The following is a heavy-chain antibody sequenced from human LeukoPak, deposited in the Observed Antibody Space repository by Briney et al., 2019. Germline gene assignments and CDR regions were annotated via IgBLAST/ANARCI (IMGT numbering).Heavy chain of an antibody. CDR3: AREGYCSSTSCARRYYYMDV. D-gene: IGHD2-2*01. Sequence: GSSVKVSCKASGDTFSSYAISWVRQAPGQGLEWMGGIIPIFGTANYAQKFQGRVTITADESTSTAYMELSSLRSEDTAVYYCAREGYCSSTSCARRYYYMDVWGKGTTVTVSS. J-gene: IGHJ6*03. CDR1: GDTFSSYA. CDR2: IIPIFGTA. V-gene: IGHV1-69*01.